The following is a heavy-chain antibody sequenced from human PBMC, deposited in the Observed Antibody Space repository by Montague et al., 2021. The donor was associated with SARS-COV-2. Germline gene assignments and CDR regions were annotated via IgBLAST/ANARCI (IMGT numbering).Heavy chain of an antibody. CDR1: GFSLISDGVG. CDR2: IFWNDDK. Sequence: PALVKPTQTLTLTCTFSGFSLISDGVGVGWIRQPPGKALEWLALIFWNDDKRYNSSLKNRLTVTKDTSKNQVVLTMTNMDPLDTGTYYCAHSPLFSSLGDFHPGGQGTLVTAAS. CDR3: AHSPLFSSLGDFHP. D-gene: IGHD2/OR15-2a*01. J-gene: IGHJ5*02. V-gene: IGHV2-5*01.